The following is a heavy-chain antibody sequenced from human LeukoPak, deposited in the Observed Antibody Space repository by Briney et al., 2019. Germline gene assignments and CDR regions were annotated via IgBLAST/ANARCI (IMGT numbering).Heavy chain of an antibody. V-gene: IGHV4-39*01. CDR1: GGSISSSSYY. CDR3: ARQYTDIDY. J-gene: IGHJ4*02. Sequence: PSETLSLTCTVSGGSISSSSYYWGWIRQPPGKGLEWIGSIYYSGSTYYNPSLKSRVTISVDTSKNQFSPKLSSVTATDTAVFYCARQYTDIDYWGQGTLVTVSS. D-gene: IGHD2-15*01. CDR2: IYYSGST.